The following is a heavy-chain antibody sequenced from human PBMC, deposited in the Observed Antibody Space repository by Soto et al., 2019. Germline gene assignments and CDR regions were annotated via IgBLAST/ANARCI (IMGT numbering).Heavy chain of an antibody. CDR3: AKAVAAALYGMDV. V-gene: IGHV3-74*01. CDR1: GFTFSSYW. CDR2: INGGGGST. J-gene: IGHJ6*02. Sequence: GGSLRLSCAASGFTFSSYWVHWFRQAPGKGLMWVSRINGGGGSTTYADSVKGRFTTSRDTAKNTLYLQMNSLRAEDTALYYCAKAVAAALYGMDVWGQGTTVPVSS. D-gene: IGHD6-13*01.